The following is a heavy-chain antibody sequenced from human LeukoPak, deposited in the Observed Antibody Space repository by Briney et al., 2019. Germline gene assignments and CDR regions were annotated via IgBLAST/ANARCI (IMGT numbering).Heavy chain of an antibody. J-gene: IGHJ3*02. V-gene: IGHV4-59*08. CDR1: GGAISRYY. CDR3: ARRFYDILTGYFDAFDI. D-gene: IGHD3-9*01. Sequence: PSETVSLTCTVFGGAISRYYWSWIRQPPGKGLEWIGYIYYRGSTNYNPSLKSRVTISVDTSKNQFSLKLSSVTAADTAVYYCARRFYDILTGYFDAFDIWGQGTMATVSS. CDR2: IYYRGST.